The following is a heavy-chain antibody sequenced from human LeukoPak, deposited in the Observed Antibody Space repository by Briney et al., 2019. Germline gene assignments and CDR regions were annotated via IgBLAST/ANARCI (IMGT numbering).Heavy chain of an antibody. CDR1: SGFA. CDR2: INGRGDDT. CDR3: AKGHRSSSSFFDS. D-gene: IGHD6-19*01. Sequence: GESLRLSCAAFSGFAMSWVRQAPGKALEWVSAINGRGDDTYYPDSVKGRFTISRDNSNNTLYLQMNSVSAEDTAVHYCAKGHRSSSSFFDSWGQGILVTVSS. V-gene: IGHV3-23*01. J-gene: IGHJ4*02.